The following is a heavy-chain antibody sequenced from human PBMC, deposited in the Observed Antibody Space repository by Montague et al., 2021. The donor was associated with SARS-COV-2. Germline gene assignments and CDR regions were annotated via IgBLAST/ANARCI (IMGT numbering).Heavy chain of an antibody. J-gene: IGHJ4*02. CDR1: GDSVWSNTAA. CDR2: TNYRSKWTS. Sequence: CAISGDSVWSNTAACNWIRQSPALGLHWLVMTNYRSKWTSDYATSVEGRISIDPDTSKNQFFLHLRSVTPEDTGVYYCVRDTGSAQAGFDAWGQGTLVTVSS. D-gene: IGHD4-17*01. V-gene: IGHV6-1*01. CDR3: VRDTGSAQAGFDA.